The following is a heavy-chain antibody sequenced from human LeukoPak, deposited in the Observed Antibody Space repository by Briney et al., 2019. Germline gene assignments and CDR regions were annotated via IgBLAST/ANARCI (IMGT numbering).Heavy chain of an antibody. V-gene: IGHV1-18*01. J-gene: IGHJ6*02. D-gene: IGHD6-19*01. Sequence: GASVKVSCKASGYTFTSYGISWVRQAPGQGLEWMGWISAYNGNTNYAQKLQGRVTMTTDTSTSTAYMELRSLRSDDTAVYYCARDWDGRGWGFLVDYYYYYYGMDVLGQGTTVTVSS. CDR1: GYTFTSYG. CDR2: ISAYNGNT. CDR3: ARDWDGRGWGFLVDYYYYYYGMDV.